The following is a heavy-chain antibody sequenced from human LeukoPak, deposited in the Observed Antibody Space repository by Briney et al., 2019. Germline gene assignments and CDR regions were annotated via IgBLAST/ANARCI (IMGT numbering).Heavy chain of an antibody. CDR2: ISYDGSNK. CDR1: GFTFSSYA. J-gene: IGHJ4*02. CDR3: ASSYYDSSGYYRPFDY. V-gene: IGHV3-30*01. Sequence: PGGSLRLSCAASGFTFSSYAMHWVRQAPGKGLEWVAVISYDGSNKYYADSVKGRFTISRDNSKNTLYLQMNSLRAEDTAVYYRASSYYDSSGYYRPFDYWGQGTLVTVSS. D-gene: IGHD3-22*01.